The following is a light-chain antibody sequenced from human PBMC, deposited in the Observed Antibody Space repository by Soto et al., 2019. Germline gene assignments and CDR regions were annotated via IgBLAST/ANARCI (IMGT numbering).Light chain of an antibody. J-gene: IGKJ1*01. CDR2: GAS. CDR1: QSVSSN. V-gene: IGKV3-15*01. Sequence: EIQMTQSPATLSVSPGQRATLSCRASQSVSSNLAWYQQKPGQAPRLLIYGASTRATAIPARFSGSGSGTEFTLTINSLQSEDFAVYYCQQYNNWPPWTFGQGTKVDIK. CDR3: QQYNNWPPWT.